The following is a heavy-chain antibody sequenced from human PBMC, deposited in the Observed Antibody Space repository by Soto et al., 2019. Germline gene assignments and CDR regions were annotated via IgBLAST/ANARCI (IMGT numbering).Heavy chain of an antibody. CDR1: GGSISSGGYY. CDR2: IYYSGST. V-gene: IGHV4-31*03. CDR3: ARVSVELLHFDY. Sequence: SETLSLTCTVSGGSISSGGYYWSWIRQHPGKGLEWIGYIYYSGSTYYNPSLKSRVTISVDTSKNQFSLKLSSVTAADTGVYYCARVSVELLHFDYWGQGTLVTVSS. D-gene: IGHD3-3*01. J-gene: IGHJ4*02.